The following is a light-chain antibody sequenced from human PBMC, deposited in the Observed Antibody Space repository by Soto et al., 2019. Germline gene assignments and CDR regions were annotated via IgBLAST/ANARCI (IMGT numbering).Light chain of an antibody. Sequence: IQLTQSPSSLSASLGDRVTITCRASQGIDNYLAWYQQKPGTAPKLLIYAASTLQSGVPSRFSGRGSGTDFTLTISSLQPEDFATYSCQQLSGYPWTFGQGTKVDIK. CDR3: QQLSGYPWT. CDR2: AAS. CDR1: QGIDNY. V-gene: IGKV1-9*01. J-gene: IGKJ1*01.